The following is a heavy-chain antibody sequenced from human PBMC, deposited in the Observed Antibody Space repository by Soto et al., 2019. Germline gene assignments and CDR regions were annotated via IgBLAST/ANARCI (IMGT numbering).Heavy chain of an antibody. CDR2: ISYDGSKR. J-gene: IGHJ4*02. V-gene: IGHV3-30*04. D-gene: IGHD6-19*01. CDR1: GFTFSSNA. CDR3: AKDGGYRSGWDVPIDN. Sequence: QVQLVESGGGVVQPERSLKLSCAASGFTFSSNAMHWVRQAPGKGLEWVAFISYDGSKRYYADSVKGRFTISRENSKNTLSLQMNSLRPEDTAVYYCAKDGGYRSGWDVPIDNWGQGARVTVSS.